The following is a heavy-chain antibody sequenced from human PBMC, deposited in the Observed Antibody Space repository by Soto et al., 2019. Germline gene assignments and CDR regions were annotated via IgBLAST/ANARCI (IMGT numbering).Heavy chain of an antibody. Sequence: SVKVSCKASGGTFSSYAVSWVRQAPGQGLEWMVGIIPIFGTANYAQKFQGRVTITADESTSTAYMELSSLRSEDTAVYYCASSKWLLLYHYYYYGMDVWGQ. CDR3: ASSKWLLLYHYYYYGMDV. D-gene: IGHD6-19*01. CDR1: GGTFSSYA. CDR2: IIPIFGTA. J-gene: IGHJ6*02. V-gene: IGHV1-69*13.